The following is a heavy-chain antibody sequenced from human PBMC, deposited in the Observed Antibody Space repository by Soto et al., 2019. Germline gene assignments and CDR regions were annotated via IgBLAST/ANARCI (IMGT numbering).Heavy chain of an antibody. Sequence: VSVKVSCKASGYTFTSYGISWGRQAPGQGLEWMGWISAYNGNTNYAQKLQGIVTMTTDTSTSTASMKLRSLRSDDTAVYYCARARKVSSSSLRVPNFNWFDSWGQRTLVTVSS. CDR1: GYTFTSYG. CDR3: ARARKVSSSSLRVPNFNWFDS. CDR2: ISAYNGNT. V-gene: IGHV1-18*04. D-gene: IGHD6-6*01. J-gene: IGHJ5*01.